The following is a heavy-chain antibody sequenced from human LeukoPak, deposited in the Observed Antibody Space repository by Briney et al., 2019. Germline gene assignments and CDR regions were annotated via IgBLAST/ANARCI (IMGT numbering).Heavy chain of an antibody. V-gene: IGHV3-23*01. CDR3: ARGIADSGSRGDAFDI. CDR2: LSGSGGTT. D-gene: IGHD1-26*01. Sequence: PGGSLRLSCAASGFTFSNYAMSWVRQAPGKGLEWVSALSGSGGTTFYADSVKGRFTISRDNSKNTLYLQMNSLRAEDTAVYYCARGIADSGSRGDAFDIWGQGTMVTVSS. J-gene: IGHJ3*02. CDR1: GFTFSNYA.